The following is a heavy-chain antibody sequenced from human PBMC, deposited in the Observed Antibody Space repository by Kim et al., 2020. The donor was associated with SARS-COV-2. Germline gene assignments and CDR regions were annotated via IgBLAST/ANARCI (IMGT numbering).Heavy chain of an antibody. D-gene: IGHD1-7*01. CDR1: GYSFTSYW. Sequence: GESLKISCKGSGYSFTSYWIGWVRQMPGKGLEWMGIIYPGDSDTRYSPSFQGQVTISAHKSISTAYLQWSSLKASDTAMYYCAMLTPRTPYYFDYWGQGTLVTVSS. CDR3: AMLTPRTPYYFDY. J-gene: IGHJ4*02. CDR2: IYPGDSDT. V-gene: IGHV5-51*01.